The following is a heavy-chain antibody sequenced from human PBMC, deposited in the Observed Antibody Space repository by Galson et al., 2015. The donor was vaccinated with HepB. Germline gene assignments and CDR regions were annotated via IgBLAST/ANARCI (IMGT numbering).Heavy chain of an antibody. Sequence: SVKVSCKASGGTFTNDAINWVRQAPGQGLEWMGRIIPMLGIANYAQKFQGRVTITADKSTSIVYMELSSLRSEDTATYYCAEELSDSSAYLYWGQGTLVTVSS. J-gene: IGHJ4*02. CDR3: AEELSDSSAYLY. CDR1: GGTFTNDA. D-gene: IGHD3-22*01. CDR2: IIPMLGIA. V-gene: IGHV1-69*04.